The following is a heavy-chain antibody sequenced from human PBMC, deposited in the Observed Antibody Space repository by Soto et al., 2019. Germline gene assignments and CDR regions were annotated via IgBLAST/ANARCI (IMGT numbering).Heavy chain of an antibody. CDR2: ISFDGSNK. J-gene: IGHJ6*02. CDR1: GFTFSHYP. CDR3: ARLPGPLVSVLYIYPLDARESPSDVDI. Sequence: QMQLVQSGGGVVQPGRSLRLSCAASGFTFSHYPIHWVRQAPGKGLEWVAVISFDGSNKFYADSVKGRFTISKDNSQNTLYLQMNDLRHEDTAVYYCARLPGPLVSVLYIYPLDARESPSDVDIWGQGTTVTVSS. V-gene: IGHV3-30*04. D-gene: IGHD2-21*02.